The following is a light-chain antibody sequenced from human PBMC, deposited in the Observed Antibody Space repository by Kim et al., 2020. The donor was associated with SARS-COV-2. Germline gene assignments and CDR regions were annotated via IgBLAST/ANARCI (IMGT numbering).Light chain of an antibody. Sequence: QSVVTQPPSASGTPGQRVTISCSGGHSNIGTNTVNWYQHLPQTAPKLLIFSDDERPSGVPDRFSGSRSGTSASLAVSGLQLADEADYYCATWDDSLFGWVFGGGTQLTVL. V-gene: IGLV1-44*01. CDR1: HSNIGTNT. CDR2: SDD. J-gene: IGLJ3*02. CDR3: ATWDDSLFGWV.